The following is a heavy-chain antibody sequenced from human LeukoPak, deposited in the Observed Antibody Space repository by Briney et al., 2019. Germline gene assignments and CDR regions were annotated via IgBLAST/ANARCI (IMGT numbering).Heavy chain of an antibody. CDR2: INPNSGGT. CDR3: ARDPAGRGVANWFDP. J-gene: IGHJ5*02. CDR1: GYTFTGYY. Sequence: EASVKVSCKASGYTFTGYYIDWVRQAPGQGLEWMGRINPNSGGTNYAQKFQGRVTMTRDTSISTAYMELSRLRSDDTAVYYCARDPAGRGVANWFDPWGQGTLVTVSS. D-gene: IGHD2-8*01. V-gene: IGHV1-2*06.